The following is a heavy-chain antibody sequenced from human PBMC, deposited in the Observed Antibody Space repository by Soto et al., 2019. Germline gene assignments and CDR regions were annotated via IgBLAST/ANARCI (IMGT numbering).Heavy chain of an antibody. J-gene: IGHJ6*02. V-gene: IGHV1-69*10. CDR3: ARGPFRPSAMDV. Sequence: SVKVSCKTSGDNFKKNVFTWVRQATGQGLEWMGGTIPALGKTHYIEKFQGRVTITVDDATRTMYMEVRDLTSEDTAIYYCARGPFRPSAMDVWGQGTTVTVSS. CDR2: TIPALGKT. D-gene: IGHD3-10*01. CDR1: GDNFKKNV.